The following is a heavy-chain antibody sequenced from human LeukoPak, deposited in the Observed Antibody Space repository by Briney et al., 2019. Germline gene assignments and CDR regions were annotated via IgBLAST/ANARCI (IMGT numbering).Heavy chain of an antibody. Sequence: ASVKVSCKASGYTFTSCAMHWVRQAPGQRLEWMGWINAGNGNTKYSQEFQGRVTITRDTSASTAYMELSSLRSEDMAVYYCARASRGELSLYLGGFFDYWGQGTLVTVSS. CDR1: GYTFTSCA. J-gene: IGHJ4*02. D-gene: IGHD3-16*02. CDR3: ARASRGELSLYLGGFFDY. CDR2: INAGNGNT. V-gene: IGHV1-3*03.